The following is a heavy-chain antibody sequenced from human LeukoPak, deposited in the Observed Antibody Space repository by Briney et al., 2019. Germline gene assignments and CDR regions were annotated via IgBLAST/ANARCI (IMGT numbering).Heavy chain of an antibody. J-gene: IGHJ4*02. V-gene: IGHV4-61*01. CDR3: ARDPSGYFNY. Sequence: SETLSLTCTVSGGSVSSGSYYWSWIRQPPGKGLEWIGYIYYSGSTNYNPSLKSRVTISVDTSKNQFSLRLSSVTAADTAVYYCARDPSGYFNYWGQGTLATVSS. D-gene: IGHD3-22*01. CDR1: GGSVSSGSYY. CDR2: IYYSGST.